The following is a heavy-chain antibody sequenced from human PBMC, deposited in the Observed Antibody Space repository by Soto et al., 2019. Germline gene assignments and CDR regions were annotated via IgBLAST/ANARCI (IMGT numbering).Heavy chain of an antibody. CDR2: INHSGST. J-gene: IGHJ4*02. Sequence: QVQLQQWGAGLLKPSETLSLTCAVYGGSFSGYYWSWIRQPPGKGLEWIGEINHSGSTNYNTSLKSRVTISVDTTKKQFSLKLSSVTAAYTAVYYCARGGGNIVVVPAATYYFDYWGQGTLVTVSS. V-gene: IGHV4-34*01. CDR3: ARGGGNIVVVPAATYYFDY. D-gene: IGHD2-2*01. CDR1: GGSFSGYY.